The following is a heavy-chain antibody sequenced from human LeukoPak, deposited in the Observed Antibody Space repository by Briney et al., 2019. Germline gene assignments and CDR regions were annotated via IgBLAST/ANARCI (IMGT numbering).Heavy chain of an antibody. CDR3: ARVELEWLLYGYYYYYMDV. J-gene: IGHJ6*03. D-gene: IGHD3-3*01. V-gene: IGHV1-8*02. Sequence: ASVKVSRKASGGTFSSYAISWVRQATGQGLEWMGWMNPNSGNTDYTQKFQGRVTMTRNTSISTAYMELSSLTFEDTAVYYCARVELEWLLYGYYYYYMDVWGKGTTVTVSS. CDR1: GGTFSSYA. CDR2: MNPNSGNT.